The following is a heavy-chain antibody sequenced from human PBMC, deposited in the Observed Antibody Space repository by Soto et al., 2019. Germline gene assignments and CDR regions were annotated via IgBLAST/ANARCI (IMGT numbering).Heavy chain of an antibody. CDR1: GFRFSNYG. CDR3: AKDGVSGSYSDY. D-gene: IGHD1-26*01. J-gene: IGHJ4*02. CDR2: ISYDGSSK. Sequence: SLRLSCVGSGFRFSNYGMHWVRQAPGKGLEWLAIISYDGSSKYYGDSAKGRFTVSRDNSGNTVYLQMKNLRPEDTAIYYCAKDGVSGSYSDYRGQGTRVTVSS. V-gene: IGHV3-30*18.